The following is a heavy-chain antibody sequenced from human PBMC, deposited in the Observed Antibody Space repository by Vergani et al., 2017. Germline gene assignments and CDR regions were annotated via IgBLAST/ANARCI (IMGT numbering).Heavy chain of an antibody. CDR1: GGSISSYY. J-gene: IGHJ4*02. CDR3: ARHPQSSGWPGAFDY. V-gene: IGHV4-4*09. Sequence: QVQLQESGPGLVKPSETLSLTCTVSGGSISSYYWSWIRQPPGKGLEWIGYIYTSGSTNYNTSLKSRVTISVDTSKNQFSLKLSSVTAADTAVYYCARHPQSSGWPGAFDYWGQGTLVTVSS. D-gene: IGHD6-19*01. CDR2: IYTSGST.